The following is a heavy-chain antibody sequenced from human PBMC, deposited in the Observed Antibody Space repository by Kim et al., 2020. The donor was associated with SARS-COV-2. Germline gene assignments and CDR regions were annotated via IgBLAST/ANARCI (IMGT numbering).Heavy chain of an antibody. J-gene: IGHJ6*02. CDR3: AREADDSSGSPYSMDV. Sequence: SVQVRFTISRDNAKNSLYLQMNSLRAEDTAVYYCAREADDSSGSPYSMDVWGQGTTVTVSS. V-gene: IGHV3-21*01. D-gene: IGHD3-22*01.